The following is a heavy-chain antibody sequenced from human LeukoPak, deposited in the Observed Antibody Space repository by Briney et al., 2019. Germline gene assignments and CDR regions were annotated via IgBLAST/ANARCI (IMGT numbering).Heavy chain of an antibody. CDR3: AGVGYYYDSSGYSDHWYFDL. Sequence: SQTLSLTCTVSGGSISSGSYYWSWIRQPAGKGLEWIGRIYTSGSTNYNPSLKSRVTISVDTSKNQFSLKLSSVTAADTAVYYCAGVGYYYDSSGYSDHWYFDLWGRGTLVTVSS. D-gene: IGHD3-22*01. V-gene: IGHV4-61*02. J-gene: IGHJ2*01. CDR2: IYTSGST. CDR1: GGSISSGSYY.